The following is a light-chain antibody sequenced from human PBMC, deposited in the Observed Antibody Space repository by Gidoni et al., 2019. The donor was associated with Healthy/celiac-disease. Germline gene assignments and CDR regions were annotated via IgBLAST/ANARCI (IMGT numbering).Light chain of an antibody. CDR1: QSLLHSNGYNY. V-gene: IGKV2-28*01. J-gene: IGKJ2*01. CDR3: MQALQTPPT. CDR2: LGS. Sequence: DIVMTLSPLSLPVTPGEPASTSCRSSQSLLHSNGYNYLDWYLQKPGQSPQLLIYLGSNRASGVPDRFSGSGSGTDFTLKISRVEAEDVGVYYCMQALQTPPTFGQGTKLEIK.